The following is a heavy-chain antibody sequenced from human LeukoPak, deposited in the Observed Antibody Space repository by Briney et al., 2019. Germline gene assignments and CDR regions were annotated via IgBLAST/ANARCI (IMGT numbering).Heavy chain of an antibody. CDR2: ISDGGSST. V-gene: IGHV3-23*01. CDR3: ARGGIYWSGFDY. J-gene: IGHJ4*02. Sequence: GGSLRLSCAASGFTVSSNYMSWVRQAPGKGLEWVSGISDGGSSTDYADSVKGRFTISRDNSKNTLYLQLNSLRAEDAAVYYCARGGIYWSGFDYWGQGTLVTVSS. CDR1: GFTVSSNY. D-gene: IGHD2-8*02.